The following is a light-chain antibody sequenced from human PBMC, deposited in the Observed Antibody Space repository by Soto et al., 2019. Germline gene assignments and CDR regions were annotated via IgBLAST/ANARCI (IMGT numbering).Light chain of an antibody. CDR3: GSWDSSLSAYV. CDR2: DDN. CDR1: SYNIGGNS. J-gene: IGLJ1*01. V-gene: IGLV1-51*01. Sequence: QSELTQPPSVSAAPGQKVTISCSGTSYNIGGNSVSWYQQLPGTAPKLLIYDDNKRPSVIPDRFSGSKSGTSATLGITGFQTGDEADYYCGSWDSSLSAYVFGTGTNGTVL.